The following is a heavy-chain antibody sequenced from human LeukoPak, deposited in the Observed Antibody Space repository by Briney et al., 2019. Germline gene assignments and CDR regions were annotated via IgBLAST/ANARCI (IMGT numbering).Heavy chain of an antibody. V-gene: IGHV1-2*02. CDR1: GYTFTRYY. CDR3: ARLSDSSWLFDFDY. J-gene: IGHJ4*02. D-gene: IGHD6-13*01. Sequence: ASVKVSCKASGYTFTRYYMHWVRQAPGQGLEWMGWINPNSGGTNYAQKFQGRVTMTRDTSISTAYMELSRLRSDDTAVYYCARLSDSSWLFDFDYWGQGTLVTVSS. CDR2: INPNSGGT.